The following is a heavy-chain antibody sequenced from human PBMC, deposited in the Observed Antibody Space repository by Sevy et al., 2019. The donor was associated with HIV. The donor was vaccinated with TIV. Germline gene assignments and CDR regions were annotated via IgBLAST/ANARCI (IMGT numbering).Heavy chain of an antibody. CDR2: MSHDGNNK. D-gene: IGHD2-21*02. CDR1: GFAFSDYD. CDR3: ARLFSCGGDCYYLDY. V-gene: IGHV3-30*04. J-gene: IGHJ4*02. Sequence: GGSLRLSCAASGFAFSDYDMHWVSQAPGKGLEWVAVMSHDGNNKNHADSVKVRFTISRDNFKNTLYLQMNSLRVEDTAVYFCARLFSCGGDCYYLDYWGQGAPVTVSS.